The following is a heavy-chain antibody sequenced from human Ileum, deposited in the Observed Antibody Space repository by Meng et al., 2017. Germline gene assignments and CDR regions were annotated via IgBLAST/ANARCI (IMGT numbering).Heavy chain of an antibody. CDR1: GFSFSTYT. J-gene: IGHJ4*02. V-gene: IGHV3-21*02. D-gene: IGHD4-23*01. Sequence: EVLLVESGGGLVKPGRSLRLSCAASGFSFSTYTMHWVRQAPGKGLEWVSSITSSGRFIFYADSVKGRFTISRDNAKSSLYLQMNSLRDGDTPVYYCANELRYYFEYWGQGALVTVSS. CDR2: ITSSGRFI. CDR3: ANELRYYFEY.